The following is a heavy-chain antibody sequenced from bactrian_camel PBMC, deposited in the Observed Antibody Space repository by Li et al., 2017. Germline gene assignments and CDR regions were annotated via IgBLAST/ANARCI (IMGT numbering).Heavy chain of an antibody. CDR2: LIPGTTA. V-gene: IGHV3S53*01. CDR1: GHSPQTEC. D-gene: IGHD1*01. J-gene: IGHJ6*01. Sequence: QVQLVESGGGSVQPGGSLNLSCTVSGHSPQTECMGWFRQAPGKPREGVAALIPGTTASYVLDSVKGRFTISRDTANTVYLRMNSLKPEDTAVYYCAISDTCAALEFGYWGQGTQVTVS. CDR3: AISDTCAALEFGY.